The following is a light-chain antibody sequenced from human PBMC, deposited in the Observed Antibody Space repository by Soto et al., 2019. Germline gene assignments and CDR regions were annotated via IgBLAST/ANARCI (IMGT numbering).Light chain of an antibody. J-gene: IGLJ1*01. CDR1: SSDVGGYDY. V-gene: IGLV2-8*01. CDR2: EVT. CDR3: ASYAGSRIPYV. Sequence: QSALTQPPSASGSPGQSVTISCTGTSSDVGGYDYVSWYQQHPGKAPKLIIFEVTKRSSGVPDRFSGSKSANTASLTVSGLLAEDEAHYFCASYAGSRIPYVFGTGTKVTVL.